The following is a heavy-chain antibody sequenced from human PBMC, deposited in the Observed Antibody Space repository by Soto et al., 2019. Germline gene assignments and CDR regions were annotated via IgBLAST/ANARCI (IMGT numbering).Heavy chain of an antibody. CDR2: IYYSGST. CDR1: GGSISSFF. V-gene: IGHV4-59*01. D-gene: IGHD1-26*01. Sequence: SETLSLTCTVSGGSISSFFWSWSRQPPGKGLEWIGYIYYSGSTNYNPSLKSRVTISVDTSKNQFSLKLSSVTAADTAVYYCARAREVGTYDYWGQGTLVTVSS. J-gene: IGHJ4*02. CDR3: ARAREVGTYDY.